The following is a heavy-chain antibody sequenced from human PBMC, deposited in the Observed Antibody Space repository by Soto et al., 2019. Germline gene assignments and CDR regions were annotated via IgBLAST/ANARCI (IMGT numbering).Heavy chain of an antibody. CDR3: ARLPRSYCGGDCYSGNWFDP. Sequence: SETLSLTCTVSGGSISSSSYYWGWIRQPPGKGLEWIGSIYYSGSTCYNPSLKSRVTISVDTSKNQFSLKLSSVTAADTAVYYCARLPRSYCGGDCYSGNWFDPWGQGTLVTVSS. CDR2: IYYSGST. V-gene: IGHV4-39*01. CDR1: GGSISSSSYY. J-gene: IGHJ5*02. D-gene: IGHD2-21*02.